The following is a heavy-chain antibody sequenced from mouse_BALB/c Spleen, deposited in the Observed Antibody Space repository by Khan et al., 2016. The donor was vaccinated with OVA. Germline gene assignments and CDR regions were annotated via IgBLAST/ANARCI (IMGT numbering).Heavy chain of an antibody. CDR3: ARDRIDY. CDR1: GYTFTSYW. J-gene: IGHJ2*01. Sequence: VQLQQSGAELAKPGASVKMSCKASGYTFTSYWMHWIKQRPGQGLEWIGYINPTSGYTDYNQKFKDKATLTADKSSRTAYMQLNSLTSDDSAVYYGARDRIDYWGQGTTLTVSS. V-gene: IGHV1-7*01. CDR2: INPTSGYT.